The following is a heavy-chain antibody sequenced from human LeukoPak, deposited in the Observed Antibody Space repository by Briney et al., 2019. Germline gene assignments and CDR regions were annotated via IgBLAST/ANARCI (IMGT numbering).Heavy chain of an antibody. CDR2: VYYSGST. CDR1: GGSISSSSYY. Sequence: SETLSLTCTVSGGSISSSSYYWGWIRQPPGKGLEWIGSVYYSGSTYYNPSLKSRVTISVDTSKNQFSLKLSSVTAADTAVYYCAGRGYSSSHDPWGQGTLVTVSS. V-gene: IGHV4-39*01. D-gene: IGHD6-6*01. CDR3: AGRGYSSSHDP. J-gene: IGHJ5*02.